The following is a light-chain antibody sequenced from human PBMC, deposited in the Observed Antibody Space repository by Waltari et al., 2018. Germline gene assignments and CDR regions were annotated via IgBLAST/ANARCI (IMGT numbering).Light chain of an antibody. CDR3: CSYAGSRTYV. CDR2: EVS. Sequence: QSALTQPASVSGSPGQSITISCTGTSSDVGNFNLVSWYPQHPGKVPKLIIYEVSKRPSGGSNHFSGSKSGNTASLTISGLRAEDEADYYCCSYAGSRTYVFGTGTKVTVL. J-gene: IGLJ1*01. CDR1: SSDVGNFNL. V-gene: IGLV2-23*02.